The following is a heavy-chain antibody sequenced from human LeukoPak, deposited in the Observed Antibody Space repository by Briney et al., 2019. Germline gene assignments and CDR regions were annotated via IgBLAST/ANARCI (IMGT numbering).Heavy chain of an antibody. CDR3: ARHAEYNSGWHFYLDH. V-gene: IGHV4-39*01. CDR1: GVSTTNGIYY. Sequence: KTSETLSLTCTVSGVSTTNGIYYWAWIRQSPGEGLEWIGGVHNVGSTYYNLSLRSRVTMSIDTSKNQFSLRLNSVTAADTAVYYCARHAEYNSGWHFYLDHWGQGILVTVSS. CDR2: VHNVGST. J-gene: IGHJ4*02. D-gene: IGHD6-19*01.